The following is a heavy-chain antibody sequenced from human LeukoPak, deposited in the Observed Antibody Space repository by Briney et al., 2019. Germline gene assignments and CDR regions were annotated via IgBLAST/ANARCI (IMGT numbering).Heavy chain of an antibody. Sequence: SETLSLTCTVSGGSISSSTYYWGWIRQSPGKGLEWIGSVHYSGGSYYSPSLKSRVTISLNTSKNQFSLKLSSVTAADTAVYYCARVTPAGAWLGYFDYWGQGTLVTVSS. CDR3: ARVTPAGAWLGYFDY. D-gene: IGHD6-19*01. J-gene: IGHJ4*02. V-gene: IGHV4-39*07. CDR1: GGSISSSTYY. CDR2: VHYSGGS.